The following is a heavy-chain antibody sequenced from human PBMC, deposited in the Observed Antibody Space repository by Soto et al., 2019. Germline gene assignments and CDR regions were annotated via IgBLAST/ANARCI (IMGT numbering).Heavy chain of an antibody. CDR1: GFTFSSFW. CDR2: ISTDGSST. Sequence: EVQLVESGGGLVQPGGSLRLSCTASGFTFSSFWMHWVRQVPGRGLMWVSRISTDGSSTHYADSVKGRFTTSRDNAKNTLYLQLNSLRAEDTAVYYCARNRDGVVYWGQGTLVTVSS. J-gene: IGHJ4*02. V-gene: IGHV3-74*01. CDR3: ARNRDGVVY.